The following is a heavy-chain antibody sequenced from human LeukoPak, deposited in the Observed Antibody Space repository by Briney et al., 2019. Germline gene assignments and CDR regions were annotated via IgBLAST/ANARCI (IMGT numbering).Heavy chain of an antibody. CDR2: INHSGST. CDR1: GGSFSGYY. Sequence: PSETLSLTCAVYGGSFSGYYWSWIRQPPGKGLEWIGEINHSGSTNYNPSLKSRVTISVDTSKNQFSLKLSSVTAADTAVHYCARANYYDSSGYFDYWGQGTLVTVSS. D-gene: IGHD3-22*01. V-gene: IGHV4-34*01. CDR3: ARANYYDSSGYFDY. J-gene: IGHJ4*02.